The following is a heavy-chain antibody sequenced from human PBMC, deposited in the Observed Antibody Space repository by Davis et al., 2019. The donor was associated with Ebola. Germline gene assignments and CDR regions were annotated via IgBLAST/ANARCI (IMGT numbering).Heavy chain of an antibody. J-gene: IGHJ5*02. V-gene: IGHV1-18*01. Sequence: AASVKVSCKASGYTFTSYGISWVRQAPGQGLEWMGWISAYNGNTNYAQKLQGRVTMTTDTSTSTAYMELRSLRSDDTAVYYCTRGIARRRSGSWFDPWGQGTPVTVSS. D-gene: IGHD2-15*01. CDR2: ISAYNGNT. CDR1: GYTFTSYG. CDR3: TRGIARRRSGSWFDP.